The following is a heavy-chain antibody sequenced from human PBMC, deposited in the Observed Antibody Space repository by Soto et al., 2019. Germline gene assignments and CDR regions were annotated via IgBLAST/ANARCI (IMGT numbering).Heavy chain of an antibody. D-gene: IGHD6-6*01. Sequence: PGGSLRLSCAASGFTFSDYYMSWIRQAPGKGLEWVSYISSSGSTIYYADSVKGRFTISRDNAKNSLYLQMNSLRAEDTAVYYCARDRYSSSSPLFDYWGQGTLVTSPQ. CDR3: ARDRYSSSSPLFDY. CDR2: ISSSGSTI. V-gene: IGHV3-11*01. CDR1: GFTFSDYY. J-gene: IGHJ4*02.